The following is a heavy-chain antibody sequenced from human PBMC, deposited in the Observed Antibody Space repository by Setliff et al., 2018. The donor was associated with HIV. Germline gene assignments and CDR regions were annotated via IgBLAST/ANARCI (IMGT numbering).Heavy chain of an antibody. V-gene: IGHV3-23*01. Sequence: GGSLRLSCAASGFTFSSFVMTWVRQAPGKGLEWVSTISSDHNTYYPDSVRGRFTVSRDNSKNTLYLQMNSLRAEDTAVYYCAREGITGTTLHPYWGQGTLVTVSS. CDR1: GFTFSSFV. D-gene: IGHD1-7*01. J-gene: IGHJ4*02. CDR3: AREGITGTTLHPY. CDR2: ISSDHNT.